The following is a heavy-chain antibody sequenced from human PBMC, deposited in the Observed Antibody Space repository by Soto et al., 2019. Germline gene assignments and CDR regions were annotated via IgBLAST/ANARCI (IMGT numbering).Heavy chain of an antibody. CDR3: ARAVTYGSGSFPSHNYYYGMDV. Sequence: PSETLSLTCPVSGGSISSSSYYWGWIRQPPGKGLEWIGSIYYSGSTYYNPSLKSRVTISVDTSKNQFSLKLSSVTAADTAVYYCARAVTYGSGSFPSHNYYYGMDVWGQGTTVTVSS. J-gene: IGHJ6*02. CDR1: GGSISSSSYY. V-gene: IGHV4-39*01. D-gene: IGHD3-10*01. CDR2: IYYSGST.